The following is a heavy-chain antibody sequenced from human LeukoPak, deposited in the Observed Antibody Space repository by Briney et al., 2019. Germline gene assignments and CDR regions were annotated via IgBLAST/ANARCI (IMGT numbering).Heavy chain of an antibody. J-gene: IGHJ3*02. V-gene: IGHV3-23*01. Sequence: GGSLRLSCAASGHTFSNFTRTWVRDTRGKKLERVSALSASGGGTFYAPSVKGRFTISRDNSKNTVSLQMNNLRAEDTALYFCATVLHTSMTTWAAFDTWGQGTMVTVSS. D-gene: IGHD5-18*01. CDR2: LSASGGGT. CDR3: ATVLHTSMTTWAAFDT. CDR1: GHTFSNFT.